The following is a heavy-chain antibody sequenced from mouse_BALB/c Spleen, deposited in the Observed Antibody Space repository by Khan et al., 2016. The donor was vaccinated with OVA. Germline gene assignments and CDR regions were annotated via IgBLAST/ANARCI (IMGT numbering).Heavy chain of an antibody. J-gene: IGHJ4*01. D-gene: IGHD2-14*01. CDR1: GYTFTSHT. V-gene: IGHV1-4*01. CDR2: INPRSGYT. Sequence: VQLQQSGAELARPGASVKMSCKASGYTFTSHTMHWVKQRPGQGLEWIGYINPRSGYTQYNQKFNDKATLTADISSSTAYLHLSSLTSEDSAVYYCARRTTEYALDYWGQGTSVTVSS. CDR3: ARRTTEYALDY.